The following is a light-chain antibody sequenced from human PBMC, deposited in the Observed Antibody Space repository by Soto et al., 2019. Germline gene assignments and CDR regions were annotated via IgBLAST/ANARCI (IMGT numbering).Light chain of an antibody. V-gene: IGKV1-39*01. CDR3: QQSYSTPWT. Sequence: DLQVTQSPSSLSGSVGNRVTIACRASQSVSSYLNWYQQKQGKAPKLLIYAASDLQSGVPSRFSGSGSGTDFTLTISSLQPEDVAIYFCQQSYSTPWTFGQGTTVEIK. CDR1: QSVSSY. CDR2: AAS. J-gene: IGKJ1*01.